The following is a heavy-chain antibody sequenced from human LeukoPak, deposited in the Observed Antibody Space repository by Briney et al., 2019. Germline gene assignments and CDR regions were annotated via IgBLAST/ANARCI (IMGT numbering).Heavy chain of an antibody. V-gene: IGHV4-34*01. CDR1: GGSFSGYY. D-gene: IGHD6-6*01. Sequence: SETLSLTCAVYGGSFSGYYWSWIRQPPGKGLEWIGEINHSGSTNYNPSLKSRVTISVDTSKNQFSLKLSSVTAADTAVYYCARAAGYSSSRPFDYWGQGTLVTVSS. CDR3: ARAAGYSSSRPFDY. J-gene: IGHJ4*02. CDR2: INHSGST.